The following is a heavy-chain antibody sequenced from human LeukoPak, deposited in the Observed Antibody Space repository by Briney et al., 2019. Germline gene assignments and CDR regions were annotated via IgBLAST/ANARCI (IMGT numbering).Heavy chain of an antibody. CDR2: ISSSSSYV. Sequence: GGSLRLSCAASGFTFSSYSMSWVRQAPGKGLEWVSSISSSSSYVYYADSVKGRFTISRDNAKNSLYLQMNSLRAEDTAVYYCARDFGSSWYTDFDYWGQGTLVTVSS. CDR1: GFTFSSYS. D-gene: IGHD6-13*01. CDR3: ARDFGSSWYTDFDY. J-gene: IGHJ4*02. V-gene: IGHV3-21*01.